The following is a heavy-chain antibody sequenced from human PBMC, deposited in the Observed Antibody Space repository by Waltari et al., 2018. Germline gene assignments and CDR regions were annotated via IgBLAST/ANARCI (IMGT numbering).Heavy chain of an antibody. J-gene: IGHJ4*02. CDR3: ATCYYYDSSGNYYVSDY. D-gene: IGHD3-22*01. V-gene: IGHV3-74*01. CDR2: INSDGSST. Sequence: EVQLVESGGGLVQPGGSLRLSCAASGITFSRYWMHWVRQAPGKGLVWVSRINSDGSSTSYADSVKGRFTSSRDNAKNTLYLQMNSLRAEDTAVYYCATCYYYDSSGNYYVSDYWGQGTLVTVSS. CDR1: GITFSRYW.